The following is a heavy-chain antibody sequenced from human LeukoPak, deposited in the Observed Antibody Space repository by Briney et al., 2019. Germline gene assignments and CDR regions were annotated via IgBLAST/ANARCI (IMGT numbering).Heavy chain of an antibody. J-gene: IGHJ4*02. CDR2: INPNSGGT. V-gene: IGHV1-2*02. D-gene: IGHD5-12*01. CDR1: GYTFTGYY. CDR3: ARPYSGYDHFDY. Sequence: GASVKVSYKASGYTFTGYYMHWVRQAPGQGLEWMGWINPNSGGTNYAQKFQGRVTMTRDTSISTAYMELSRLRSDDTAVYYCARPYSGYDHFDYWGQGTLVTVSS.